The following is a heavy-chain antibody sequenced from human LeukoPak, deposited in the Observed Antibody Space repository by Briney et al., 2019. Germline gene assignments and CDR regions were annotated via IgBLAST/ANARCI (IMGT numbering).Heavy chain of an antibody. Sequence: SETLSLTCSVFCGYFNGYYWRWIRQPPRKGLGLIGELNHSGSTNHNPSLKSRVTISGDTSKNQFSPELSSVAAADTAVYYCARGRSSGWYFGPSQHWGQGTLVTVSS. J-gene: IGHJ1*01. CDR3: ARGRSSGWYFGPSQH. V-gene: IGHV4-34*01. CDR2: LNHSGST. CDR1: CGYFNGYY. D-gene: IGHD6-19*01.